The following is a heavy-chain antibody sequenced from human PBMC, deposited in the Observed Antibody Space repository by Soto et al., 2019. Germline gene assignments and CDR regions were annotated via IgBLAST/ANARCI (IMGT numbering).Heavy chain of an antibody. CDR1: GFTFSSYG. CDR3: AKDLTVGATVTDRLDY. D-gene: IGHD4-17*01. J-gene: IGHJ4*02. V-gene: IGHV3-30*18. Sequence: QVQLVESGGGVVQPGRALRLSCAASGFTFSSYGMHWGRQAPGKGLEWVAGISYDGSNKYYADSVKGRFTISRDNSKNTLYLQMNSLRAEDTAVYSCAKDLTVGATVTDRLDYWGQGTLVTVSS. CDR2: ISYDGSNK.